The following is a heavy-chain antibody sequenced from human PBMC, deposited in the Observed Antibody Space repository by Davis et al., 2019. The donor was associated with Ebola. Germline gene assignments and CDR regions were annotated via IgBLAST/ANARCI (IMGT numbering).Heavy chain of an antibody. CDR1: GFAFSRHA. Sequence: PGGSLRLSCAASGFAFSRHAMHWVRQAPGKGLEWVAAISYDQSTRYYVDSVKGRFTISRDNSKNMLFLQMNSLGAEDTAVYYCAKDSHDYSNYGYFDYWGQGTRVTVSS. V-gene: IGHV3-30-3*02. D-gene: IGHD4-11*01. CDR3: AKDSHDYSNYGYFDY. J-gene: IGHJ4*02. CDR2: ISYDQSTR.